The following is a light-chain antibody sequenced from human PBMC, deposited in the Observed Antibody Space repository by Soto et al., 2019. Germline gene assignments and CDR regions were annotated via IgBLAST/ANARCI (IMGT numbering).Light chain of an antibody. CDR2: GAS. CDR3: QQYNNWPPLT. J-gene: IGKJ4*01. CDR1: QSVSSSN. V-gene: IGKV3-15*01. Sequence: EIVLTQSLGTLSLSPGDRATLYCRASQSVSSSNLAWYQQKRGQSPRLLIYGASTRATGIPARFSGSGSGTEFTLTISSLQSEDFAVYYCQQYNNWPPLTFGGGTKVDIK.